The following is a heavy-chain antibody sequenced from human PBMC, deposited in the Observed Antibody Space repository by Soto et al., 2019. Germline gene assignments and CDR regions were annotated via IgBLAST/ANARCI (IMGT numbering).Heavy chain of an antibody. D-gene: IGHD2-8*01. J-gene: IGHJ5*01. CDR1: GDSVSCNSAA. CDR3: VRLIGNSWLDS. Sequence: SQTLSLTCAMSGDSVSCNSAAGNWIRQSPSRGLEWLGRTYYRSKWYNDYAVSVKSRITINPDTSNNQLSLQLNSVTPDDTAVYYCVRLIGNSWLDSWGQGTLVTVSS. CDR2: TYYRSKWYN. V-gene: IGHV6-1*01.